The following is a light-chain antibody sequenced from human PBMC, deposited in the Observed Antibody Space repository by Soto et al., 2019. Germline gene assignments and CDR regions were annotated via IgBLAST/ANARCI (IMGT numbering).Light chain of an antibody. CDR3: QQSYSTPFT. Sequence: DIQTTQSPSSLSASVRDRVTIICRASQSISSSSNRYPQQPGKAPKLLSYAASSLQSGVPSRFSGSGSGTDFTLTISSLQPEDGATYYCQQSYSTPFTFGPGTKVDIK. V-gene: IGKV1-39*01. J-gene: IGKJ3*01. CDR1: QSISSS. CDR2: AAS.